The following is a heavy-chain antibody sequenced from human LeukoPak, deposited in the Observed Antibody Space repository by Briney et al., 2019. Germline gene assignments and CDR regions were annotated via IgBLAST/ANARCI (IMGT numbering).Heavy chain of an antibody. CDR1: GYTFTGYY. D-gene: IGHD3-22*01. CDR2: INPNSGGT. J-gene: IGHJ3*02. CDR3: WVVITHDAFDI. V-gene: IGHV1-2*02. Sequence: ASVKVSCKASGYTFTGYYMHWVRQAPGQGLEWMGWINPNSGGTNYAQKFQGGVTMTRDTSISTAYMELSRLRSDDTAVYYCWVVITHDAFDIWGQGTMVTVSS.